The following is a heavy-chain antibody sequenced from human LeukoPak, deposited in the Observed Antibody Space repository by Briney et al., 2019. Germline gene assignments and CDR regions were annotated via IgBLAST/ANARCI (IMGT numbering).Heavy chain of an antibody. Sequence: PGGSLRLSCAASGFTFSSYAMSWVRQAPGKGLGLVSAISGSGGSTYYADSVKGRFTISRDNSKNTLYLQMNSLRAEDTAVYYCAKFRYGSYSRVDYWGQGTLVTVSS. CDR1: GFTFSSYA. J-gene: IGHJ4*02. V-gene: IGHV3-23*01. CDR3: AKFRYGSYSRVDY. D-gene: IGHD1-26*01. CDR2: ISGSGGST.